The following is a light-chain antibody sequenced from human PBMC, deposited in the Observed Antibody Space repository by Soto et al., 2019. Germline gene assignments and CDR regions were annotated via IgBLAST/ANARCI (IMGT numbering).Light chain of an antibody. V-gene: IGKV1-39*01. CDR2: GAS. Sequence: DIQMTQSPSTLSSSVGDRVTITCRASQSIGKHLNWYQQKPGKAPKFLIYGASTLQSGVPSRFTGSGSGTDFTLTVNSLQAEDFATYDCQQSYTSPTTFGQGTKVDIK. CDR1: QSIGKH. J-gene: IGKJ1*01. CDR3: QQSYTSPTT.